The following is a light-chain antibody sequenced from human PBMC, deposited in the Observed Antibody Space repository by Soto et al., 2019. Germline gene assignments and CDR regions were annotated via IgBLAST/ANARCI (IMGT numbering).Light chain of an antibody. CDR3: QQYGSSPLT. V-gene: IGKV3-20*01. CDR2: GAS. Sequence: EIVMTQSPATLSLSAGERATLSCRARQSVRSNLAWYQQKPGQAPRLLIYGASSRATGIPDRFSGSGSGTDFTLTISRLEPEDFAVYYCQQYGSSPLTFGGGTKVDIK. J-gene: IGKJ4*01. CDR1: QSVRSN.